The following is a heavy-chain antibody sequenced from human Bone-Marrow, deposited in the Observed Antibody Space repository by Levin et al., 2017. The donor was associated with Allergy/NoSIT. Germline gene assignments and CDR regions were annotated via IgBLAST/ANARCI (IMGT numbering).Heavy chain of an antibody. CDR1: GFTFSSYS. D-gene: IGHD3-10*01. J-gene: IGHJ5*02. CDR2: ISSSSSYI. CDR3: ARDRPLLWFGEPYWQWFDP. Sequence: PGGSLRLSCAASGFTFSSYSMNWVRQAPGKGLEWVSSISSSSSYIYYADSVKGRFTISRDNAKNSLYLQMNSLRAEDTAVYYCARDRPLLWFGEPYWQWFDPWGQGTLVTVSS. V-gene: IGHV3-21*01.